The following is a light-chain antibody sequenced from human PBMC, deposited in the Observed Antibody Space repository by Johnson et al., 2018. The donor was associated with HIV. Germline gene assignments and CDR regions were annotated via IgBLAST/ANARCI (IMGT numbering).Light chain of an antibody. CDR3: ATWDTSLSFYV. J-gene: IGLJ1*01. V-gene: IGLV1-51*01. CDR2: DDI. Sequence: QSVLTQPPSVSAAPGQKVTISCSGSSSNIGNNYVSWYQHLPGTAPRLLIYDDIKRPSGIPDRFSGSKSGTSVTLAITGLQTGDEADYYCATWDTSLSFYVFGTGTKVTVL. CDR1: SSNIGNNY.